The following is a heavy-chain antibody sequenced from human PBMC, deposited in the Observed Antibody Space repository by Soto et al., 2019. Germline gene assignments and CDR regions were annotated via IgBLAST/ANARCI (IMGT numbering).Heavy chain of an antibody. CDR3: ARDRSLKAYYYGMDV. CDR2: ISYDGSNK. V-gene: IGHV3-30-3*01. J-gene: IGHJ6*02. Sequence: QVQLVESGGGVVQPGRSLSLSCAASGFNFSSYAMHWVRQAPGKGLEWVAVISYDGSNKYYADSVKGRFTISRDNSKNTLYLQMNSLRAEDTAVYYCARDRSLKAYYYGMDVWGQGTTVTVSS. CDR1: GFNFSSYA.